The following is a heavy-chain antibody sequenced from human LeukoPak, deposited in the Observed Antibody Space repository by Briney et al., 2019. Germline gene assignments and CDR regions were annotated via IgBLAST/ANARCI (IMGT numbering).Heavy chain of an antibody. CDR2: ISAYNGNT. J-gene: IGHJ3*02. D-gene: IGHD3-22*01. Sequence: ASVKVSCKASGYTFTGYYMHWVRQAPGQGLEWMGWISAYNGNTNYAQKLQGRVTMTTDTSTSTAYMELRSLRSDDTAVYYCARIGYYYDSSDAFDIWGQGTMVTVSS. V-gene: IGHV1-18*04. CDR3: ARIGYYYDSSDAFDI. CDR1: GYTFTGYY.